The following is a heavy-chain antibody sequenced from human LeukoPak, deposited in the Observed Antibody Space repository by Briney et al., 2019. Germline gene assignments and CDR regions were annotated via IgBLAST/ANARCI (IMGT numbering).Heavy chain of an antibody. CDR3: ARDLPYYDSSGLDY. J-gene: IGHJ4*02. D-gene: IGHD3-22*01. Sequence: GGSLRLSCAASGFTVSSNYMSWVRQAPGKGLEWVSVIYSGGSTYYADSVKGRFTISRDNAKNSLYLRMNSLRAEDTAVYYCARDLPYYDSSGLDYWGQGTLVTVSS. V-gene: IGHV3-53*01. CDR1: GFTVSSNY. CDR2: IYSGGST.